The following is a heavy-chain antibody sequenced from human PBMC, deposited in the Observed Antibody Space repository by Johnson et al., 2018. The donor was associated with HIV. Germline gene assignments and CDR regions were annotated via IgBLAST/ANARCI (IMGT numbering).Heavy chain of an antibody. CDR2: ISNDGRNK. Sequence: QVQLVESGGGVAQPGGSLRLSCVASGFTFSNNGMHWVRQASGKGLEWVAVISNDGRNKQYADSVKGRFTISRDNSKNTLYVEMNSLRVEDTAVYYCAKGLSAWSYDVFDMWGQGTMVTVSS. J-gene: IGHJ3*02. CDR1: GFTFSNNG. V-gene: IGHV3-30*18. CDR3: AKGLSAWSYDVFDM. D-gene: IGHD6-19*01.